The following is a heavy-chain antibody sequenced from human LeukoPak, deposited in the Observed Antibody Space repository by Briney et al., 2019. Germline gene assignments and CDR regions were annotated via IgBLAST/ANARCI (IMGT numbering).Heavy chain of an antibody. CDR2: ISGDSRYT. J-gene: IGHJ5*02. D-gene: IGHD3-9*01. V-gene: IGHV3-11*05. CDR1: GFTFSDYY. CDR3: ARAGYDTLTGYQHNWFDP. Sequence: GGSLRLSCAASGFTFSDYYMSWIRQAPGKGLEWVSYISGDSRYTNYADSAKGRFTISRDTARNSLYLQMNSLRDEDTAVYYCARAGYDTLTGYQHNWFDPWGQGTLVTVSS.